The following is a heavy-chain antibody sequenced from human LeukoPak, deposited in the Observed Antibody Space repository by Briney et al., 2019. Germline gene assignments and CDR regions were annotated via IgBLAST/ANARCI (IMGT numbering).Heavy chain of an antibody. CDR3: ARDMSGSFPNWFDP. CDR2: IGGSDGKT. CDR1: GFTFSSYA. Sequence: GGSLRLSCAASGFTFSSYAMSWVRQAPGKGLEWVSSIGGSDGKTYYTDSVKGRFTISRDNSKNTLYLQMNSLTAEDTAIYCCARDMSGSFPNWFDPWGQGTLVTVSS. V-gene: IGHV3-23*01. D-gene: IGHD1-26*01. J-gene: IGHJ5*02.